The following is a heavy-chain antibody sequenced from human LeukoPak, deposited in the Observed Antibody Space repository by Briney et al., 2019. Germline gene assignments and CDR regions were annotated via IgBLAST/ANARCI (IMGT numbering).Heavy chain of an antibody. D-gene: IGHD1-26*01. J-gene: IGHJ6*02. Sequence: PSETLSLTCTVSGGSISSSGYYWGWIRQPPGKGLEWIGSIYYSGSTYYNPSLKSRVTISVDTSKNQFSLKLSSVTAADTAVYYCARGGLPTYFYYYYYGMDVWGQGTTVTVSS. CDR1: GGSISSSGYY. CDR3: ARGGLPTYFYYYYYGMDV. CDR2: IYYSGST. V-gene: IGHV4-39*01.